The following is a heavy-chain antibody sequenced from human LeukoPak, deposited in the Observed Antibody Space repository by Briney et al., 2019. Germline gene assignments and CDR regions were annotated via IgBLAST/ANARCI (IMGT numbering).Heavy chain of an antibody. J-gene: IGHJ4*02. CDR1: GDSLSRYY. V-gene: IGHV4-59*01. D-gene: IGHD6-19*01. CDR2: IYYSGST. CDR3: ASGWGRGRPYYFDY. Sequence: SETLSLPCTVSGDSLSRYYWSWLRQPPGEGLEWIGYIYYSGSTNYNPSLKSRVTISVDTSKNQFSLKLSSVTAADTAVYYCASGWGRGRPYYFDYWGQGTLVTVSS.